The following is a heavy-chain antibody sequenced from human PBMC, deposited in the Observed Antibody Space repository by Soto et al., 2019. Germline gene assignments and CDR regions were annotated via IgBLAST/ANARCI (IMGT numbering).Heavy chain of an antibody. J-gene: IGHJ4*01. CDR3: ARGAYYYDCRGPGGLDY. CDR2: IYYSGST. V-gene: IGHV4-31*03. D-gene: IGHD3-22*01. Sequence: QVQLQESGPGLVKPSQTLSLTCTVSGGSISSGGYYWSWIRQHPGKGLEWIGYIYYSGSTYSNPSLKSRVTISVDKSKNQFSPQLSCVSAADTAVYYCARGAYYYDCRGPGGLDYWGHVTLVTVSS. CDR1: GGSISSGGYY.